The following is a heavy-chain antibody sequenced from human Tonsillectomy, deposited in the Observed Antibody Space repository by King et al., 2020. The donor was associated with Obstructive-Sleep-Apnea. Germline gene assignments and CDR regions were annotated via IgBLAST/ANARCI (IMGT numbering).Heavy chain of an antibody. J-gene: IGHJ6*02. D-gene: IGHD5-12*01. CDR2: ISYDGSNK. V-gene: IGHV3-30*04. Sequence: VQLVESGGGVVQPGRSLRLSCAASGFTFSSYAMHWVRQAPGKGLEWVAVISYDGSNKYYADSVKGRFTISRDNSKNTLYLQMNSLRAEDTAVYYCATGYSGYDYVIRVDYYGMDVWGQGTTVTVSS. CDR1: GFTFSSYA. CDR3: ATGYSGYDYVIRVDYYGMDV.